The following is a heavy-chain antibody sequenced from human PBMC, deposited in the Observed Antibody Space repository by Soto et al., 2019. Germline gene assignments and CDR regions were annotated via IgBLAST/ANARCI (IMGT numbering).Heavy chain of an antibody. CDR2: IDPSDSYT. Sequence: LGESLKISCKGSGYSFTSYWISWVRQMPGKGLEWMGRIDPSDSYTNYSPSFQGHVTISADKSISTAYLQWSSLKASDTAMYYCARHDYDFWSGPGKTNWFDPWGQGTLVTVSS. J-gene: IGHJ5*02. D-gene: IGHD3-3*01. CDR1: GYSFTSYW. V-gene: IGHV5-10-1*01. CDR3: ARHDYDFWSGPGKTNWFDP.